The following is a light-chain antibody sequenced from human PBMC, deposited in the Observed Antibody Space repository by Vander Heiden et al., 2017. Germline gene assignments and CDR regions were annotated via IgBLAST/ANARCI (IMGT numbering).Light chain of an antibody. CDR1: KIGSKS. Sequence: SYVLTQPPSVSVAPGPTARITCGGDKIGSKSVQGYQQRPGQAPVMVLYEERNRPAGLPGRFSGSNSGNTATLTISRVEAGDEADYSCQVWETSDHLVFGGGTKLTVL. CDR2: EER. CDR3: QVWETSDHLV. V-gene: IGLV3-21*02. J-gene: IGLJ2*01.